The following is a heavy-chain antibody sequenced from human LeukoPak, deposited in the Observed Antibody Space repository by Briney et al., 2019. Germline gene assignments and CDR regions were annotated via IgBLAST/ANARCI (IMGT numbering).Heavy chain of an antibody. CDR1: GNYW. D-gene: IGHD2-2*01. J-gene: IGHJ4*02. Sequence: HSGGSLRLSCAASGNYWMHWVRQAPGKGLVWVSHINSDGSWTSYADSVKGRFTISKDNAKSTVYLQMNNLRAEDTAVYYCVSFYETYWGRGTLVTVS. V-gene: IGHV3-74*01. CDR3: VSFYETY. CDR2: INSDGSWT.